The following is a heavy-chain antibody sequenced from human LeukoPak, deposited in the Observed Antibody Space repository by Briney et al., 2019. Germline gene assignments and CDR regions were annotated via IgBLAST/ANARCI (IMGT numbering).Heavy chain of an antibody. D-gene: IGHD2-2*03. CDR3: ARDLGYSSSTSCYGWFDP. J-gene: IGHJ5*02. CDR1: GGSISSYY. Sequence: SEPLSLTCTVSGGSISSYYWSWIRQPPVKGLEWIGYIYYSGSTNYNPSLKSRVTISVDTSKNQFSLKLSSVTAADTAVYYCARDLGYSSSTSCYGWFDPWGQGTLVTVSS. CDR2: IYYSGST. V-gene: IGHV4-59*01.